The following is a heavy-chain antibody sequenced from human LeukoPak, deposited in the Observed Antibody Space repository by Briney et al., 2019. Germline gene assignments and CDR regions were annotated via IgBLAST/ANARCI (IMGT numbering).Heavy chain of an antibody. CDR3: ARGRAGIAAAGFEY. CDR1: GSTFSMSS. V-gene: IGHV3-30-3*01. J-gene: IGHJ4*02. D-gene: IGHD6-13*01. CDR2: ISFDGGNK. Sequence: SGGSLRLSCATSGSTFSMSSMHWVRLAPGKGLDWVAVISFDGGNKFYADSVKGRFSISRDNSKNTLYLQMNSLGLDDTGVYFCARGRAGIAAAGFEYWGQGTLVPVS.